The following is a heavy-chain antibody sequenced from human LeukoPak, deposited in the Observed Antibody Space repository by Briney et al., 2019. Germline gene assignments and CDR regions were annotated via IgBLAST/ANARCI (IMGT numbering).Heavy chain of an antibody. CDR1: GGSIINSCYYYYY. CDR2: IYYSGTT. CDR3: ARGRIAAAIDY. D-gene: IGHD6-13*01. V-gene: IGHV4-39*07. J-gene: IGHJ4*02. Sequence: PSETLSLTRTVSGGSIINSCYYYYYWGWIRQSPGKGLEWIGSIYYSGTTYYNPSLKSRVTISVDTSKNQFSLKLSSVTAADTAVYYCARGRIAAAIDYWGQGTLVTVSS.